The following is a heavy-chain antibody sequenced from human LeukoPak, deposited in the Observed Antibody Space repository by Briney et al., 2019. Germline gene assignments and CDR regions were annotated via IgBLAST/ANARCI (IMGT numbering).Heavy chain of an antibody. CDR1: GFIFSSYG. Sequence: GGSLRLSCAASGFIFSSYGMHWVRQAPGKGLEWVAVIWYDGSNKNYADSVKGRFTISRDNSKNTLYLQMNSLRAEDTAVYYCASSYYDILTGYQELDHWGQGTLVTVSS. D-gene: IGHD3-9*01. J-gene: IGHJ4*02. CDR3: ASSYYDILTGYQELDH. V-gene: IGHV3-33*01. CDR2: IWYDGSNK.